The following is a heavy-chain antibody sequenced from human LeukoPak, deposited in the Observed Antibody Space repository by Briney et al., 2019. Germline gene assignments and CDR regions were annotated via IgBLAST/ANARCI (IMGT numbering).Heavy chain of an antibody. V-gene: IGHV4-61*02. CDR3: ARGVLEWLSFDY. J-gene: IGHJ4*02. CDR2: IYTSGST. CDR1: GGSLSSGSYY. D-gene: IGHD3-3*01. Sequence: SETLSLTCTVSGGSLSSGSYYWSWIRQPAGKGLEWIGRIYTSGSTNYNPSLKSRVTISVDTSKNQFSLKLSSVTAADTAVYYCARGVLEWLSFDYWGQGTLVTVSS.